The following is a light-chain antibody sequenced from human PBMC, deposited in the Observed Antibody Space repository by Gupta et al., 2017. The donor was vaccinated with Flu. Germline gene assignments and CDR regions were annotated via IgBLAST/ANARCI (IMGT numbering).Light chain of an antibody. CDR1: QSVSNNY. V-gene: IGKV3-20*01. CDR2: GAS. J-gene: IGKJ2*01. Sequence: EIVLTQSPGTLSLSPGERATLSCRASQSVSNNYLAWYQQRPGQAPRLLIYGASSRDTDIPDRFSGSGCGKDFTLTISRREPEDFAVYYCQQYGSSPMYTFGQGTKLEIK. CDR3: QQYGSSPMYT.